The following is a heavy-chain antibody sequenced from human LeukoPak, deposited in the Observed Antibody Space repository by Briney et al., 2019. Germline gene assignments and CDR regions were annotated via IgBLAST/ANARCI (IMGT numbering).Heavy chain of an antibody. D-gene: IGHD3-22*01. CDR3: ARERGYYYDSSGYTN. Sequence: GGSLRLFCAASGFTFSSYAMTWVRQAPGKGLEWVSSISSSSSYIYYADSVKGRFTISRDNAKNSLYLQMNSLRAEDTAVYYCARERGYYYDSSGYTNWGQGTLVTVSS. J-gene: IGHJ4*02. CDR1: GFTFSSYA. V-gene: IGHV3-21*01. CDR2: ISSSSSYI.